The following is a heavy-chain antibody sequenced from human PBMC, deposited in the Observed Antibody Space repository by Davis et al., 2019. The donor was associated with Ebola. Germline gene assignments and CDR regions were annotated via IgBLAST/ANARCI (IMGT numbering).Heavy chain of an antibody. J-gene: IGHJ3*02. V-gene: IGHV4-31*03. Sequence: MPSETLSLTCTVSGGSISSGGYYWNWIRQHPGKGLEWIGYIYYSGSTYYNPSLKSRVTISVDTSKNQFSLKLSSVTAADTAVYYCARDSFDGDFYDTRAGDAFDIWGQGTTVTVSS. CDR2: IYYSGST. D-gene: IGHD3-22*01. CDR1: GGSISSGGYY. CDR3: ARDSFDGDFYDTRAGDAFDI.